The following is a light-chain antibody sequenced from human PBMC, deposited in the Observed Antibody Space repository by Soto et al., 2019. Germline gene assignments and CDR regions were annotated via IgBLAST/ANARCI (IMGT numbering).Light chain of an antibody. Sequence: EIVLTQSPGTLSLSPGERATLSCRASQSVSSSYLAWYQQKPGQAPRPLIYGASSRAIGIPDRFSGSGSGTDWTLRVSRLEPEDFAVYYCQQYGSSPWTFGQGTKVEIK. CDR2: GAS. CDR1: QSVSSSY. CDR3: QQYGSSPWT. J-gene: IGKJ1*01. V-gene: IGKV3-20*01.